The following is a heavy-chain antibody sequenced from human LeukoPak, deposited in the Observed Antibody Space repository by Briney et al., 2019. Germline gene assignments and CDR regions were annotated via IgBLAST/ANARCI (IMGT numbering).Heavy chain of an antibody. D-gene: IGHD2-2*01. V-gene: IGHV3-66*01. Sequence: PGGSLRLSCAASGFTVSSNYMSWVRQAPGKGLEWVSVIYSGGSTYYADSVKGRFTISRDNSKNTLYLQMNSLRAEDTAVYYCAKEIYCSSTTCYGDDAFDIWGQGTMVTVSS. CDR1: GFTVSSNY. J-gene: IGHJ3*02. CDR3: AKEIYCSSTTCYGDDAFDI. CDR2: IYSGGST.